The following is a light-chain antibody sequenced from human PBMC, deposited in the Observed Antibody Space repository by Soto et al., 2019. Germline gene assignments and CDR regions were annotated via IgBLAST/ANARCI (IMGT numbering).Light chain of an antibody. CDR2: GAS. Sequence: IVLTQSPATLSLSPGERATLSCRASQSVGSYLAWYQQKPGQAPRPLIYGASKRAPGISARFSGSGSGTDFTLTISSLEPEDFAVYHCLQRSIGFTFGPGTKVDI. V-gene: IGKV3-11*01. CDR3: LQRSIGFT. J-gene: IGKJ3*01. CDR1: QSVGSY.